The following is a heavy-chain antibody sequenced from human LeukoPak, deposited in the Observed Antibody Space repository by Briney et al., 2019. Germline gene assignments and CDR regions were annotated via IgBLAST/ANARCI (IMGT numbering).Heavy chain of an antibody. Sequence: SETLSLTCTVSGYSISSGYYWGWIRQPPGKGLEWIGSIYHSGSTYCNPSLKSRVTISVDTSKNQFSLKLSSVTAADTAVYYCARDPEYSSGYYWGQGTLVTVSS. V-gene: IGHV4-38-2*02. CDR3: ARDPEYSSGYY. CDR1: GYSISSGYY. CDR2: IYHSGST. J-gene: IGHJ4*02. D-gene: IGHD6-19*01.